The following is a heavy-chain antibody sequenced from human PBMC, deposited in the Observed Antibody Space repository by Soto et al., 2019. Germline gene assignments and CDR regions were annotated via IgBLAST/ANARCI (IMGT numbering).Heavy chain of an antibody. CDR3: AKDAILIWGGYYRGVGAFDI. CDR2: ISGSGGST. D-gene: IGHD3-3*01. CDR1: GFTFSSYA. Sequence: GGSLRLSCAASGFTFSSYAMSWVRQAPGKGLEWVSAISGSGGSTYYADSVKGRFTISRDNSKNTLYLQMNSLRAEDTAVYYCAKDAILIWGGYYRGVGAFDIWGQGTMVTVSS. J-gene: IGHJ3*02. V-gene: IGHV3-23*01.